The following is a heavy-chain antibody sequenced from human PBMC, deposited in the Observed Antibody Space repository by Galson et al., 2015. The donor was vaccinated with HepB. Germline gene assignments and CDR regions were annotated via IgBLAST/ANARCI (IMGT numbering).Heavy chain of an antibody. Sequence: SLRLSCAGSGFTFSGSAIHWVRQTSGKGLEWVGRIRSKAYSYATAYAASVKGRFTISRDDSKNTAYLHMKSLKTEDTAVYYCTRLAGFSGYSSSWGQGTLVTVSS. CDR3: TRLAGFSGYSSS. D-gene: IGHD6-13*01. CDR2: IRSKAYSYAT. CDR1: GFTFSGSA. V-gene: IGHV3-73*01. J-gene: IGHJ4*02.